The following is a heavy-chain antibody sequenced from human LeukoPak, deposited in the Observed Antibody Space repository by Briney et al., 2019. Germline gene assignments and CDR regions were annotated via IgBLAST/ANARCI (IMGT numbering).Heavy chain of an antibody. J-gene: IGHJ4*02. Sequence: GGSLRLSCAVSGFTFDDYGMSWVRQVPGKGLEWVSGISWNGGSTGYADSVKGRFTISRDNAKKSVYLKMNSLRGEDTALYYCARDYCGGDCYPFDYWGQGTLVTVSS. CDR3: ARDYCGGDCYPFDY. CDR1: GFTFDDYG. D-gene: IGHD2-21*02. CDR2: ISWNGGST. V-gene: IGHV3-20*04.